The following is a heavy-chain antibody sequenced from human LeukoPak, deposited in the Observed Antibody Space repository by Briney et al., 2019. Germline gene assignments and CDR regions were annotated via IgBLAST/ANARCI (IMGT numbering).Heavy chain of an antibody. CDR2: IIPIFGTA. V-gene: IGHV1-69*06. Sequence: SVKVSCKASGYTFTSYAISWVRQAPGQGLEWMGGIIPIFGTANYAQKFQGRVTITADKSTSTAYMELSSLRSEDTAVYYCARAKHHNFNWFDPWGQGTLVTVSS. J-gene: IGHJ5*02. D-gene: IGHD1-20*01. CDR3: ARAKHHNFNWFDP. CDR1: GYTFTSYA.